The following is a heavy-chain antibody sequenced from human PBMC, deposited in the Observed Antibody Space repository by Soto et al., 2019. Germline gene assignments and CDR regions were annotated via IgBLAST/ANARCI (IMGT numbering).Heavy chain of an antibody. V-gene: IGHV4-59*12. CDR1: GGSISSYY. J-gene: IGHJ6*02. CDR2: IYYSGST. CDR3: ARVLKGAGYCSSTSCNGMGV. D-gene: IGHD2-2*01. Sequence: SETLSLTCTVSGGSISSYYWSWIRQPPGKGLEWIGYIYYSGSTNYNPSLKSRVTISVDTSKNQFSLQLNSVTPEDTAVYYCARVLKGAGYCSSTSCNGMGVWGQGTTVTVSS.